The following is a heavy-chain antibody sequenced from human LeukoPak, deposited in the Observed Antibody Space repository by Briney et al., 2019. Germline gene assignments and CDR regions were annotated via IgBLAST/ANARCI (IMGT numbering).Heavy chain of an antibody. CDR2: ISGSGGST. CDR3: AKNKQQLVLFSFDY. CDR1: GFTFSSYA. Sequence: GGSLRLSCADSGFTFSSYAMSWVRQAPGKGLEWVSAISGSGGSTYYADSVKGRFTISRDNSKNTLYLQMNSLRAEDTAVYYCAKNKQQLVLFSFDYWGQGTLVTVSS. V-gene: IGHV3-23*01. D-gene: IGHD6-13*01. J-gene: IGHJ4*02.